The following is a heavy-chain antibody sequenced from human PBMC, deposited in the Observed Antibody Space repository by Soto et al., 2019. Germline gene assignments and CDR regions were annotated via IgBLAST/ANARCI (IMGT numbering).Heavy chain of an antibody. V-gene: IGHV4-59*01. CDR3: ARVGYDSTY. CDR2: IYYSGST. Sequence: SETLSLTCTVSGGSISSYYWSWIRQPPGKGLEWIGYIYYSGSTNYNPSLKSRVTISVDTSKNQFSLKLSSVTAADTAVYYCARVGYDSTYWGQGTLVTVSS. J-gene: IGHJ4*02. D-gene: IGHD3-22*01. CDR1: GGSISSYY.